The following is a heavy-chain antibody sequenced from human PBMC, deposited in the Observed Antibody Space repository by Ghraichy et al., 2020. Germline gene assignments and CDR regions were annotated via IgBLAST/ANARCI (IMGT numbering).Heavy chain of an antibody. Sequence: SETLSLTCTVSGGSISSVGYHWSWIRQDPGKGLEWIGSIAYSGSTYYNPSLKSRVSISLDTSKDQFSLKLSSVTAADTAVYYCATVYSYNGFHFGSWGQGTLVTVSP. V-gene: IGHV4-31*03. CDR3: ATVYSYNGFHFGS. CDR1: GGSISSVGYH. J-gene: IGHJ4*02. D-gene: IGHD5-18*01. CDR2: IAYSGST.